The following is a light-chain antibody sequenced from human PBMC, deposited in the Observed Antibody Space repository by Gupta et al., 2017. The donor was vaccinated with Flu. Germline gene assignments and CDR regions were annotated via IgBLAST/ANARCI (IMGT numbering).Light chain of an antibody. CDR3: QQYNSYPWT. J-gene: IGKJ1*01. Sequence: GDRVTITCRASQSISSWLAWYHQKPGKAPKLLIYKASSLESGVPSRFSGSGSGTEFTLTISSLQPDDFATYYCQQYNSYPWTFGQGTKVEIK. CDR1: QSISSW. V-gene: IGKV1-5*03. CDR2: KAS.